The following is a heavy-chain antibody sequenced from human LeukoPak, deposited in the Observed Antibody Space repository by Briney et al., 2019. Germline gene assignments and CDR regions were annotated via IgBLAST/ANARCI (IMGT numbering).Heavy chain of an antibody. CDR1: GFTFSSYA. V-gene: IGHV3-23*01. J-gene: IGHJ6*04. CDR2: ISGSGGST. Sequence: GGSLRLSCAASGFTFSSYAMSWVRQAPGKGLEWVSAISGSGGSTYYADSVKGRFTISRDNSKNTLYLQMNSLRAEDTAVYYCAKGVGDFWSGYCHVWGKGTTVTVSS. D-gene: IGHD3-3*01. CDR3: AKGVGDFWSGYCHV.